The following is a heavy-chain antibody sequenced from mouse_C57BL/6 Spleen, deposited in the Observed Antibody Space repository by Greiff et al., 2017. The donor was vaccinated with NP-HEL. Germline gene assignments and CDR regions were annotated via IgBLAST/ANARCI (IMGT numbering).Heavy chain of an antibody. J-gene: IGHJ3*01. CDR1: GYTFTSYW. D-gene: IGHD2-4*01. CDR2: IDPSDSYT. V-gene: IGHV1-59*01. Sequence: VQLQQPGAELVRPGTSVKLSCKASGYTFTSYWMHWVKQRPGQGLEWIGVIDPSDSYTNYNQKFKGKATLTVDTSSSTAYMQLSSLTSEDSAVYYCARRDHYDWFAYWGQGTLVTVSA. CDR3: ARRDHYDWFAY.